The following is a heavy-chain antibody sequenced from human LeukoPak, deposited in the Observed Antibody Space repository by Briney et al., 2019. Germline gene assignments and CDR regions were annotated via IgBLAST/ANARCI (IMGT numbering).Heavy chain of an antibody. CDR2: FDPEDGET. D-gene: IGHD3-22*01. CDR1: GYTLTELP. V-gene: IGHV1-24*01. J-gene: IGHJ4*02. Sequence: ASVKVSCKVSGYTLTELPMHWVRQAPGKGLEWMGGFDPEDGETIYAQKFQGRVTMTEDTSTDTAYMELSSLRSEDTAVYYCATFGLYYYDSSGYPKEEIDYWGQGTLVTVSS. CDR3: ATFGLYYYDSSGYPKEEIDY.